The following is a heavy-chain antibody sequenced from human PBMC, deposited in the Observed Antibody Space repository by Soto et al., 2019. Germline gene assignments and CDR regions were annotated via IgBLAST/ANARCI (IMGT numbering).Heavy chain of an antibody. CDR2: MYYGGRT. J-gene: IGHJ5*02. CDR3: ERRTHSPLIARSSRGTWLDP. CDR1: GGSISSYY. Sequence: SETLSLTCTVSGGSISSYYWSWIRQPPGKGLEWIGYMYYGGRTNYNPSLKSRVTISVDTSKMQVSLKLSYVTAADTAVYFCERRTHSPLIARSSRGTWLDPWGQGNLVTVSS. D-gene: IGHD2-15*01. V-gene: IGHV4-59*08.